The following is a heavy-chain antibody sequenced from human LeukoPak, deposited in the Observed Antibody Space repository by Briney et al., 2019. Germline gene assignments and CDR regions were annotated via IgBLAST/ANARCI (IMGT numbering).Heavy chain of an antibody. CDR3: ARKRWELPYFGY. CDR2: IYYSGST. Sequence: ASETLSLTSTVSGGSISSSSYYWGWIRQPPGKGLEWIGSIYYSGSTYYNPSHKSRVTIAVDTYKNQFSLKLSSVTAADTAVYYCARKRWELPYFGYWGQGTLVSVSS. CDR1: GGSISSSSYY. D-gene: IGHD1-26*01. V-gene: IGHV4-39*01. J-gene: IGHJ4*02.